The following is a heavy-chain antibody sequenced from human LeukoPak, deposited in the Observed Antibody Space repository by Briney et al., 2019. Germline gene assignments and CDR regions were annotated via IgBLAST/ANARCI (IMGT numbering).Heavy chain of an antibody. CDR1: GFTFSSYA. Sequence: PGGSLRLSCTASGFTFSSYAMHWVRQAPGKGLEWVAVIWYDGSNKYYADSVKGRFTISRDNSKNTLYLQMNSLRAEDTAVYYCARDSGPTVTTVDYWGQGTLVTVSS. J-gene: IGHJ4*02. CDR3: ARDSGPTVTTVDY. CDR2: IWYDGSNK. V-gene: IGHV3-30*04. D-gene: IGHD4-17*01.